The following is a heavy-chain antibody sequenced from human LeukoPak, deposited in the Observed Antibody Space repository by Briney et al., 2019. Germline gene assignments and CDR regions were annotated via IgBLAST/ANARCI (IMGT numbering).Heavy chain of an antibody. J-gene: IGHJ5*02. Sequence: GGSLSLSCAASGFTFSSYAMRWVRQAPGKGLEWVAVISYDGSNKYYADSVKGRFTISRDNSKNTLYLQMNSLRAEDTAVYYCARDVSRRLYNWFDPWGQGTLVTVSS. CDR3: ARDVSRRLYNWFDP. D-gene: IGHD2/OR15-2a*01. V-gene: IGHV3-30*01. CDR1: GFTFSSYA. CDR2: ISYDGSNK.